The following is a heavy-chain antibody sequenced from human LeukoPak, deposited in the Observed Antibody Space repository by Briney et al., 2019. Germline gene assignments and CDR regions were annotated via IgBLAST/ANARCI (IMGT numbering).Heavy chain of an antibody. D-gene: IGHD3-3*01. Sequence: SETPSLTCTVSGGSISSYYWSWIRQPPGKGLEWIGYIYYSGSTNYNPSLKSRVTISVDTSKNQFSLKLSSVTAADTAVYYCARRVVVSIFGVVTPDAFDIWGQGTMVTVSS. CDR1: GGSISSYY. CDR2: IYYSGST. V-gene: IGHV4-59*08. J-gene: IGHJ3*02. CDR3: ARRVVVSIFGVVTPDAFDI.